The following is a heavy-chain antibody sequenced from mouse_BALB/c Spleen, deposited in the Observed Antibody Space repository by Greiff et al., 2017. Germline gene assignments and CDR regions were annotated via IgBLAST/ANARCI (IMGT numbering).Heavy chain of an antibody. CDR1: GYTFTDYW. Sequence: QVQLQQSGAELVMPGASVKMSCKASGYTFTDYWMHWVKQRPGQGLEWIGAIDTSDSYTSYNQKFKGKATLTVDESSSTAYMQLSSLTSEDSAVYYCARRATMITTWYFDVWGAGTTVTVSS. J-gene: IGHJ1*01. CDR2: IDTSDSYT. V-gene: IGHV1-69*01. D-gene: IGHD2-4*01. CDR3: ARRATMITTWYFDV.